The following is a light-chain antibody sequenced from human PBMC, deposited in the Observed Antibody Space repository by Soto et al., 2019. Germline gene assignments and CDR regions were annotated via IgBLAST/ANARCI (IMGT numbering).Light chain of an antibody. CDR1: PFVSSN. V-gene: IGKV3D-15*01. CDR2: GAS. J-gene: IGKJ1*01. CDR3: EQDGRSPWT. Sequence: EIVVTQSPGTRSMRQEERANLSCLASPFVSSNLAWYQQKPGQAPRLLIYGASTRATGIPARFSGSGSGTEFSLAISSLQSGDFAVYYSEQDGRSPWTLSQGTKVDIK.